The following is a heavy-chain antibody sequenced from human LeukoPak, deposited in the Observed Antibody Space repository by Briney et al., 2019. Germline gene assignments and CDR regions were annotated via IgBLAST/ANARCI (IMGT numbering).Heavy chain of an antibody. Sequence: SETLSLTCTVSGYSISSGYYWGWIRQPPGKGLEWIGSIYHSGSTYYNPSLKSRVTISIDKSKNQFSLKLSSVTAADTAVYYCARGRVGATAAGYYYYMDVWGKGTTVTVSS. V-gene: IGHV4-38-2*02. CDR2: IYHSGST. CDR3: ARGRVGATAAGYYYYMDV. J-gene: IGHJ6*03. D-gene: IGHD1-26*01. CDR1: GYSISSGYY.